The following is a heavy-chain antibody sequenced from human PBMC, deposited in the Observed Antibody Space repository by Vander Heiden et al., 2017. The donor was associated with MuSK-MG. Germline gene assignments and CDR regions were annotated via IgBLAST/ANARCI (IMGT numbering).Heavy chain of an antibody. CDR2: INPNSGGT. CDR1: GYRFHGHY. J-gene: IGHJ5*02. CDR3: AREKIHSSLGFDP. Sequence: QVQLVQSGAEVKKPGASVQVSCKASGYRFHGHYMHWVRQHPGQGLEWMGLINPNSGGTNYAQKFQGRVTTTSDTSISTAYMELSRLRSDDTAVYYCAREKIHSSLGFDPWGQGTLVTVSS. V-gene: IGHV1-2*02. D-gene: IGHD6-6*01.